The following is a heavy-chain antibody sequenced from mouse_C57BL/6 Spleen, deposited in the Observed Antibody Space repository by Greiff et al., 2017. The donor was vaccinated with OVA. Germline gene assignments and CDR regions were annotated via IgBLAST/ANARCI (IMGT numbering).Heavy chain of an antibody. V-gene: IGHV7-3*01. CDR1: GFTFTDYY. Sequence: EVMLVESGGGLVQPGGSLSLSCAASGFTFTDYYMSWVRQPPGKALEWLGFIRHKANGYTTEDSASVKGRFTISRDNSQSILYLQMNALGAEDSATYYGARLDGSSPVAYWGQGTLVTVSA. CDR2: IRHKANGYTT. J-gene: IGHJ3*01. CDR3: ARLDGSSPVAY. D-gene: IGHD1-1*01.